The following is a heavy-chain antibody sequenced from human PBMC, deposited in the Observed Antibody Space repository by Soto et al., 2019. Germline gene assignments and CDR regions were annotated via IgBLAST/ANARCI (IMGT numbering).Heavy chain of an antibody. Sequence: EVQLVESGGGLVKPGESLRLSCAASGFTVSNVWMTWVRQTAGKGLEWVGHIKRKTDGGTTEYAAPVKGRFTISRDDSKNTLYLQMNSLKTEDTAVYYCATEVMYYDSSGYWTGVGDTLDIWGQGTMVTVSS. J-gene: IGHJ3*02. CDR3: ATEVMYYDSSGYWTGVGDTLDI. CDR2: IKRKTDGGTT. V-gene: IGHV3-15*01. D-gene: IGHD3-22*01. CDR1: GFTVSNVW.